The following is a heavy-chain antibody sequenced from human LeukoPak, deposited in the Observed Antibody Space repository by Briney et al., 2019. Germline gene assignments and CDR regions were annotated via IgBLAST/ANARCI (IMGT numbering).Heavy chain of an antibody. CDR3: ARAGARNYSYYYYYMDV. Sequence: ASETLSLTCTVSGGSISSYYWSWIRQTPGKGLEWIGYIYYSGSTNYNPSLKSRVTISVDTSKNQFSLKLSSVTAADTAVYYCARAGARNYSYYYYYMDVWGKGTTVTVSS. CDR1: GGSISSYY. D-gene: IGHD1-14*01. V-gene: IGHV4-59*01. CDR2: IYYSGST. J-gene: IGHJ6*03.